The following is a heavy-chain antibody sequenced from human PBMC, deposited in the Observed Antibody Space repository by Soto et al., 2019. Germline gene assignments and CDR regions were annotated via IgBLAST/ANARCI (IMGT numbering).Heavy chain of an antibody. V-gene: IGHV4-34*01. Sequence: PSETLSLTCAVYGGSFSGYYWSWIRQPPWKGLEWIGEINHSGSTNYNPSLKSRVTISVDTSKNQFSLKLSSVTAADTAVYYCARGRGATRYWGQGTLVTVSS. D-gene: IGHD1-26*01. CDR1: GGSFSGYY. CDR3: ARGRGATRY. J-gene: IGHJ4*02. CDR2: INHSGST.